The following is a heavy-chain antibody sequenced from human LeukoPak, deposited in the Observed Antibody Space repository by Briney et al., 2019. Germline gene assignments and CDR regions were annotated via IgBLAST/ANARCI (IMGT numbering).Heavy chain of an antibody. CDR3: ATNWNLDY. Sequence: GGSLRLSCAASGFTFNNYAMSWVRQAPGKGLEWVSVISNTGGSTYYADSVKSRFTISRDNSKNTLYVQMNSLRAEDTAVYYCATNWNLDYWGQGTLVTVSS. CDR1: GFTFNNYA. CDR2: ISNTGGST. J-gene: IGHJ4*02. V-gene: IGHV3-23*01. D-gene: IGHD1-1*01.